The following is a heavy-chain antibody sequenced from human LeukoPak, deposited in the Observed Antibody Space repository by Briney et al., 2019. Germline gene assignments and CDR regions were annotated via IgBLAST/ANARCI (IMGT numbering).Heavy chain of an antibody. CDR3: ARAVASMLRGVIRAPFGMDV. J-gene: IGHJ6*02. CDR2: IYSGGNT. V-gene: IGHV3-53*01. CDR1: GFAARTNT. Sequence: PGGSLNPSVQAPGFAARTNTMTWAPKPQGKGLDAAQVIYSGGNTYYADSVKGRFTISRDSSKNTLYLQMNSLRAEDTAVYYCARAVASMLRGVIRAPFGMDVWGQGTTATVSS. D-gene: IGHD3-10*01.